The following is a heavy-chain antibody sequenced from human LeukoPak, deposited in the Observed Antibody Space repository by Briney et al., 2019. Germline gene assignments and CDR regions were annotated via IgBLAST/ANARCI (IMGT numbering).Heavy chain of an antibody. CDR1: GGSISSSSYY. Sequence: SETLSLTCTVSGGSISSSSYYWGCILQPRGKGVEWIGSIYYSGSTYYNPSLKSRVTISVDTSKNQFSLKLSSVTAADTAVYYCARSTYYDYVWGSYRPFDYWGQGTLVTVSS. V-gene: IGHV4-39*01. CDR2: IYYSGST. D-gene: IGHD3-16*02. CDR3: ARSTYYDYVWGSYRPFDY. J-gene: IGHJ4*02.